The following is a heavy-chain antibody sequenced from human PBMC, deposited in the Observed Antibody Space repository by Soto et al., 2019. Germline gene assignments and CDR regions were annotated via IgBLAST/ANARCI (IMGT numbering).Heavy chain of an antibody. CDR3: ARDTGYCTNGVCYRDLFDY. J-gene: IGHJ4*02. V-gene: IGHV4-31*03. Sequence: QVQLQESGPGLVKPSQTLSLTCTVSGGSISSGGYYWSWIRQHPGKGLEWIGYIYYSGSTYYNPSLKSRVTISVETSKNQFSLKLSSVTAADTAVYYCARDTGYCTNGVCYRDLFDYWGQGTLVTVSS. D-gene: IGHD2-8*01. CDR2: IYYSGST. CDR1: GGSISSGGYY.